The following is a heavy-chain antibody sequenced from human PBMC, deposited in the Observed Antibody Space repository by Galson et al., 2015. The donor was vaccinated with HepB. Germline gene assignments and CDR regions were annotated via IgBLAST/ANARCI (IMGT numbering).Heavy chain of an antibody. CDR2: IYWDDDK. CDR3: AKSHSSGWLYDA. V-gene: IGHV2-5*02. CDR1: GFSLSTSGVG. J-gene: IGHJ5*02. D-gene: IGHD6-19*01. Sequence: PALVKPTQPLTLTCTFSGFSLSTSGVGVGWVRQPPGKALQWLTVIYWDDDKRYSPSLESRLTIANDTSKTQVVLSLTNMGPVDTATYFCAKSHSSGWLYDAWGQGTLVTVSS.